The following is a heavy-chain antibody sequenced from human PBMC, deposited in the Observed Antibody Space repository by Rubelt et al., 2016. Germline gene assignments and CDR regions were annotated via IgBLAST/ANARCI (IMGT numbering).Heavy chain of an antibody. Sequence: QVQLVQSGSELKKPGASVKVSCKASGYTFTSYGISWVRQAPGQGLEWMGWITTNPGNPTYAQGFTGRFVVSLDTSVSTAYLQISSLKAEDTAVYYCARVIAAREDYNWFDPWGQGTLVTVSS. D-gene: IGHD6-6*01. CDR1: GYTFTSYG. CDR2: ITTNPGNP. J-gene: IGHJ5*02. V-gene: IGHV7-4-1*02. CDR3: ARVIAAREDYNWFDP.